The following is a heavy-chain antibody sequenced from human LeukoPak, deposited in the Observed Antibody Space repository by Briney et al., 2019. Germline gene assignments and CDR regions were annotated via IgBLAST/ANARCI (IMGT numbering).Heavy chain of an antibody. Sequence: GGSLRLSCAASGFTFSSYGMHWVRQAPGTGLERVAVISYDGSNKYYADSVKGRFTISRDNSKNTLYLQMNSLRAEDTAVYYCAKDTVRGYWGQGTLVTVSS. CDR2: ISYDGSNK. CDR1: GFTFSSYG. J-gene: IGHJ4*02. V-gene: IGHV3-30*18. CDR3: AKDTVRGY. D-gene: IGHD4-11*01.